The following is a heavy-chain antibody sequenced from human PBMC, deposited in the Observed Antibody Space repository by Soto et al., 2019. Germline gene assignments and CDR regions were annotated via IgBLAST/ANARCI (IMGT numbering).Heavy chain of an antibody. CDR2: INHSGST. CDR3: ASGLGGSYLPDAFDI. J-gene: IGHJ3*02. Sequence: SETLSLTCAVYGGSFSGYYWSWIRQPPGKGLEWIGEINHSGSTNYNPSLKSRVTISVDTSKNQFSLKLSSVTAADTAVYYCASGLGGSYLPDAFDIWGQGTMVT. V-gene: IGHV4-34*01. D-gene: IGHD1-26*01. CDR1: GGSFSGYY.